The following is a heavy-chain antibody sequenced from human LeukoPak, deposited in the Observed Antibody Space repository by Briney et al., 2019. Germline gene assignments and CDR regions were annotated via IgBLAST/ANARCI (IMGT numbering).Heavy chain of an antibody. CDR2: ISSSGGTI. J-gene: IGHJ4*02. V-gene: IGHV3-11*01. CDR3: ARTLTRGYYYGSGRRPYYFDY. Sequence: GGSLRLSCAASGFTFSDYYMSWIRQAPGKGLEWVSYISSSGGTIYYADSVKGRFTISRDNAKNSLYLQMNSLRAEDTAVYYCARTLTRGYYYGSGRRPYYFDYWGQGTLVTVSS. D-gene: IGHD3-10*01. CDR1: GFTFSDYY.